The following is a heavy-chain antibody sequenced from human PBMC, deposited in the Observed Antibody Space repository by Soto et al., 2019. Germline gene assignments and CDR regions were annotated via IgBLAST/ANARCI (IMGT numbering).Heavy chain of an antibody. J-gene: IGHJ4*02. V-gene: IGHV3-73*01. D-gene: IGHD2-21*02. CDR3: TRLYCGGDCEFDS. Sequence: GGSLRLSCAASGFTFSGSAMHWVRQASGKGLEWVGRIRDKANSYATAYTASVKGRFTISRDDSKNTAYLQMNSLKTEDTAVYYCTRLYCGGDCEFDSWGQGTLVTVSS. CDR1: GFTFSGSA. CDR2: IRDKANSYAT.